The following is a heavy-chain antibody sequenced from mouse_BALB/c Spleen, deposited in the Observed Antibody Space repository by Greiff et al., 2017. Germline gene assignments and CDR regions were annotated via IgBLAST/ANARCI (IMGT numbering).Heavy chain of an antibody. CDR3: TLYDGYGGDAMDY. CDR2: IDPENGDT. Sequence: VQLQQSGAELVRSGASVKLSCTASGFNIKDYYMHWVKQRPEQGLEWIGWIDPENGDTEYAPKFQGKATMTADTSSNTAYLQLSSLTSEDTAVYYCTLYDGYGGDAMDYWGQGTSVTVSS. J-gene: IGHJ4*01. CDR1: GFNIKDYY. V-gene: IGHV14-4*02. D-gene: IGHD2-2*01.